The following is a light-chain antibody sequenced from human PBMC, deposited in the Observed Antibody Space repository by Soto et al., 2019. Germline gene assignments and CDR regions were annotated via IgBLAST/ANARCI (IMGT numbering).Light chain of an antibody. CDR3: QQYKNYLT. J-gene: IGKJ1*01. V-gene: IGKV1-5*01. Sequence: DIQMTQSPSTLSASVGDRVTFTCRASQSVSTWLAWYQQKPGKAPKLLISGASTLESGVPSRFSGSGSGTKFTLTISSLQPDDVATYCYQQYKNYLTFGQGTKVEIK. CDR2: GAS. CDR1: QSVSTW.